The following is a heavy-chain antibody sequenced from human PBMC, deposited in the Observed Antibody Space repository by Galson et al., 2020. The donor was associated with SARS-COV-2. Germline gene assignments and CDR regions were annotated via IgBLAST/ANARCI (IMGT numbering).Heavy chain of an antibody. CDR3: AKDRFIDGSSSGQADYVDY. CDR2: IRGSGGST. V-gene: IGHV3-23*01. J-gene: IGHJ4*02. Sequence: GGSLRLSCAASGFTFSSYAMSWVRQAPGKGLEWVSAIRGSGGSTYYADSVKGRLTISRDNSKNTLDLQMNSLRAEDTAVYYCAKDRFIDGSSSGQADYVDYWGQGTLVTVSS. D-gene: IGHD6-6*01. CDR1: GFTFSSYA.